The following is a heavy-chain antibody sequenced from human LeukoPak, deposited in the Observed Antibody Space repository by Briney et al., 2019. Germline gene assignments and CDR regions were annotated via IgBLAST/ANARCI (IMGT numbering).Heavy chain of an antibody. Sequence: GGSLRLSCAASGFTFSSYSMNWVRQAPGKGLEWVSSISSSSSYIYYADSVKGRFTISRDNAKNSLYLQMNSLRAEDTAVYYCARDSRGYCSSTSCYRGTRYYYYMGVWGKGTTVTVSS. D-gene: IGHD2-2*01. CDR1: GFTFSSYS. CDR2: ISSSSSYI. V-gene: IGHV3-21*01. J-gene: IGHJ6*03. CDR3: ARDSRGYCSSTSCYRGTRYYYYMGV.